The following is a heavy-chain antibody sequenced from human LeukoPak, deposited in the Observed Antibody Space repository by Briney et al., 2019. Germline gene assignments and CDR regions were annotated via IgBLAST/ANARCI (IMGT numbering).Heavy chain of an antibody. Sequence: PGGSLRLSCVALEFEPTYFWMTWVRRAPGKGLEWVANINPDGSESFYLDSVKGRFTISRDNAKNSLYLQMNSLRAEDTAVYYCARIIVSGYLDDAFDIWGQGTMVTVSS. CDR3: ARIIVSGYLDDAFDI. CDR1: EFEPTYFW. CDR2: INPDGSES. J-gene: IGHJ3*02. V-gene: IGHV3-7*01. D-gene: IGHD3-3*01.